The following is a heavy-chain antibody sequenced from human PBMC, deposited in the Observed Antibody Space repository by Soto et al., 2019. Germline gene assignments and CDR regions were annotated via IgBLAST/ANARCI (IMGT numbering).Heavy chain of an antibody. CDR1: GFTFSSDG. CDR3: ASTIVVVMDYYYGMAV. Sequence: QVQLLESGGGVVQPGRSLRLSCAASGFTFSSDGMHWVRQAPGKGLEGVAVIWYDGSNKYYADSVKGRFTISRDNSKNTMDLQMHSLRAEDTAVYYCASTIVVVMDYYYGMAVWGHGTTVIVSS. CDR2: IWYDGSNK. V-gene: IGHV3-33*01. J-gene: IGHJ6*02. D-gene: IGHD3-22*01.